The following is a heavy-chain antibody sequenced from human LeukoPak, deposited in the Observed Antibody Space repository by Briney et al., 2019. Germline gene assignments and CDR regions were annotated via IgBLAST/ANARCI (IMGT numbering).Heavy chain of an antibody. CDR2: ISAYNGNT. D-gene: IGHD6-19*01. CDR3: ARDLRSSGWYAY. J-gene: IGHJ4*02. CDR1: GYTFTSYG. V-gene: IGHV1-18*01. Sequence: GASVKVSCKASGYTFTSYGISWVRQAPGQGLEWMGWISAYNGNTNYAQKLQGRVTITADKSTSTAYMELSSLRSEDTAVYYCARDLRSSGWYAYWGQGTLVTVSS.